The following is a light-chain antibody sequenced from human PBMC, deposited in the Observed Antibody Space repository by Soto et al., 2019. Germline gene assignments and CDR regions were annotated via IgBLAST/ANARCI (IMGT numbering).Light chain of an antibody. V-gene: IGLV2-14*01. J-gene: IGLJ1*01. Sequence: QSVLAQPASVSGSPGQSISLSCPGTSIRVGSYHHASRYQQHPRKAPKLMIYDVSNRPSGVSNRFSGSKSGNTASLTISGLQAEDGADYYCSSYTSSSTLFGTGTKVTVL. CDR3: SSYTSSSTL. CDR2: DVS. CDR1: SIRVGSYHH.